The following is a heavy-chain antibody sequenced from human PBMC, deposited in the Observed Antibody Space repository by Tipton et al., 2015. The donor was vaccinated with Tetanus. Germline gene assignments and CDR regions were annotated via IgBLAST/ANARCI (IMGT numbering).Heavy chain of an antibody. D-gene: IGHD7-27*01. Sequence: TLSLTCTVSGGSISTYHWNWIRQSPGKGLEWIGYVDYFGSTKINPSLKSRVAMSVDTAENQLSLRLTSVTSADTAVYYCARERLDWGTNDALNVWGQGTMVTVSS. J-gene: IGHJ3*01. V-gene: IGHV4-59*01. CDR1: GGSISTYH. CDR2: VDYFGST. CDR3: ARERLDWGTNDALNV.